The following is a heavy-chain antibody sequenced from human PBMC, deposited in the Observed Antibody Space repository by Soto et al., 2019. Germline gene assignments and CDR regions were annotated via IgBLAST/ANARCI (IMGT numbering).Heavy chain of an antibody. Sequence: SVKVSCKASGGTFSSYAISWVRQAPGQGLEWMGGIIPIFGTANYAQKFQGRVTITADESTITAYMELSSLRSEDTAVFYCARALYCSSTSCYNWFDPWGQGTLVTVSS. J-gene: IGHJ5*02. D-gene: IGHD2-2*01. CDR2: IIPIFGTA. CDR1: GGTFSSYA. CDR3: ARALYCSSTSCYNWFDP. V-gene: IGHV1-69*13.